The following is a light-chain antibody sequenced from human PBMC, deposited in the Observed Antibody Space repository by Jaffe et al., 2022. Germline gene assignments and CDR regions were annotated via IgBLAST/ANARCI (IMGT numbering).Light chain of an antibody. V-gene: IGKV3-15*01. CDR1: QSVSGN. Sequence: EIVMTQSPATLSVSPGERATLSCRASQSVSGNLAWYQQKAGQAPRLLIHDASTRATGIPARFSGSGSGTEFTLTISSLQSEDFVVYYCQQYYSGYTFGQGTKLEIK. CDR3: QQYYSGYT. J-gene: IGKJ2*01. CDR2: DAS.